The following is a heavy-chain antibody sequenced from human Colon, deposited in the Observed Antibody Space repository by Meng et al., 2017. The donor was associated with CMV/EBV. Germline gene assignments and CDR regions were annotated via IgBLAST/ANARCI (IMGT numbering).Heavy chain of an antibody. CDR2: LYYTGST. CDR3: ARQGGASPTTGVF. Sequence: SETLSLTCTVSGGSISSSSYYWGWVRQPPGPGFEWIGSLYYTGSTYYNPSLGSQVTMSVDTSRNQFSLKLSSVTAADTAVYYCARQGGASPTTGVFWGQGILVTVSS. J-gene: IGHJ4*02. V-gene: IGHV4-39*01. CDR1: GGSISSSSYY. D-gene: IGHD7-27*01.